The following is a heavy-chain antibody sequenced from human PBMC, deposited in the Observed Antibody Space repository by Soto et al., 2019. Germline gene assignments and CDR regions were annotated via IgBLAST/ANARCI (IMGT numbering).Heavy chain of an antibody. Sequence: SETLSLTCAVYGGSFSGYYWSWIRQPPGKGLEWIGEINHRGSTNYNPSLKSRVTISVDTSKNQFSLKLSSVTAADTAVYYCARDLRYYYGSGRYYYGMDVWGQGTTVTVSS. CDR3: ARDLRYYYGSGRYYYGMDV. J-gene: IGHJ6*02. D-gene: IGHD3-10*01. CDR2: INHRGST. CDR1: GGSFSGYY. V-gene: IGHV4-34*01.